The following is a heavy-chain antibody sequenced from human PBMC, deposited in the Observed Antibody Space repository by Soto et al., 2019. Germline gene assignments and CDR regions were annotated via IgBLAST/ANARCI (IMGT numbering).Heavy chain of an antibody. CDR1: GGYISSGGYY. D-gene: IGHD2-2*02. CDR3: AREATDIVVVPAAISNWFDP. V-gene: IGHV4-31*03. Sequence: SETLSLTCTVSGGYISSGGYYWSWIRQHPGKGLEWIGYIYYSGSTYYNPSLKSRVTISVDTSKNQFSLKLSSVTAADTAVYYCAREATDIVVVPAAISNWFDPWGQRTLVTVSS. CDR2: IYYSGST. J-gene: IGHJ5*02.